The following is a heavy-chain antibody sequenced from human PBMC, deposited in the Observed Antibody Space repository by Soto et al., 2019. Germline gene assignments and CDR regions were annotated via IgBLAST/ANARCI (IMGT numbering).Heavy chain of an antibody. CDR1: GYTFTGYY. Sequence: ASVKFSCKASGYTFTGYYMHWLRQAPGQGLEWMGWINPNSGGTNYAQKFQGRVTMTRDTSASTAYMELSSLRSENTAVYYCARDEWNYGFHYYYYGMDVWGQGTTVTVSS. J-gene: IGHJ6*02. D-gene: IGHD1-7*01. CDR3: ARDEWNYGFHYYYYGMDV. CDR2: INPNSGGT. V-gene: IGHV1-2*02.